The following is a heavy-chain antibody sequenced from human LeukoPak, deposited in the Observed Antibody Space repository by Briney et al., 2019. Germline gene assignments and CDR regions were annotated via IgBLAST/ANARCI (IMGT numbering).Heavy chain of an antibody. D-gene: IGHD5-12*01. J-gene: IGHJ6*02. CDR1: GYRFTNYW. Sequence: GESLQISCQGSGYRFTNYWIGWVRQMPGKGLEWMGTIYPGDSDTRYSPSFQGQVTISADKSISTAYLQWSSLKASDTAMYYCARSVGYSGYYYYYGMDVWGQGTTVTVSS. CDR3: ARSVGYSGYYYYYGMDV. V-gene: IGHV5-51*01. CDR2: IYPGDSDT.